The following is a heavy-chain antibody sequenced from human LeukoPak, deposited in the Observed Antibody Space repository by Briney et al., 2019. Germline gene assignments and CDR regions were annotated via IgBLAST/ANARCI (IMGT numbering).Heavy chain of an antibody. CDR1: GLNLDAYA. CDR3: AKDTPLFYHYYGIDV. CDR2: ISGDGTIT. Sequence: PGGSLTLSCAASGLNLDAYAMHWVRQAPGKGLEWVSLISGDGTITYYADSVKGRFTISRDNSKNSLFLEMNSLRSEDTALYHCAKDTPLFYHYYGIDVWGQGTTVTVSS. J-gene: IGHJ6*02. V-gene: IGHV3-43*02.